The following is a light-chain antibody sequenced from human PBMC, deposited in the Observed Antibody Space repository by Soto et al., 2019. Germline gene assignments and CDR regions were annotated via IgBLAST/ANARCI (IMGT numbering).Light chain of an antibody. V-gene: IGKV1-5*01. Sequence: DIQMTRSPSTLSASVGDRVTITCRASHDLGKWLAWYQQKPGKAPKLLVYDASNLHDAVPSRFSGSGSGTHFTLTISGLQPDDFGTYYCQQYGDSYSFGQGTAVDI. CDR1: HDLGKW. CDR3: QQYGDSYS. CDR2: DAS. J-gene: IGKJ2*01.